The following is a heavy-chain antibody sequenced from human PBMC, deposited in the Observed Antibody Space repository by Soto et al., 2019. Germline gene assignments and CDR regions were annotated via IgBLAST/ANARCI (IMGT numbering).Heavy chain of an antibody. CDR1: GESCTTYW. Sequence: PGVSMRISCKGAGESCTTYWSAWVRQMPGKGLEWVGVVYPGDSDTRYSPSFEGHVTISVDKSISTAFLQWNSLKASDNAIYFCARQSTSAPKDYLGQGTLVTVSS. V-gene: IGHV5-51*01. J-gene: IGHJ4*01. CDR2: VYPGDSDT. CDR3: ARQSTSAPKDY. D-gene: IGHD3-10*01.